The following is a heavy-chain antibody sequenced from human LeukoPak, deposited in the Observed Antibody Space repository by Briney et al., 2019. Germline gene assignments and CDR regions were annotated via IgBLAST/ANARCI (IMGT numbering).Heavy chain of an antibody. CDR1: GGSISSGSYY. CDR2: IYTSGST. V-gene: IGHV4-61*02. J-gene: IGHJ4*02. CDR3: ARAGYSSGWYVY. D-gene: IGHD6-19*01. Sequence: PSQTQSLTCTVSGGSISSGSYYWSWIRQPAGKGLEWIGRIYTSGSTNYNPSLKSRVTISVDTSKNQFSLKLSSVTAADTAVYYCARAGYSSGWYVYWGQGTLVTVSS.